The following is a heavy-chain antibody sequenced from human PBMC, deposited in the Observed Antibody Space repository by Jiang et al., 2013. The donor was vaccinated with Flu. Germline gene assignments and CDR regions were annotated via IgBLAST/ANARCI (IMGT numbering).Heavy chain of an antibody. CDR3: ANFPYSYGPLGVGYFDY. CDR1: GFTFSSYA. V-gene: IGHV3-23*01. D-gene: IGHD5-18*01. CDR2: ISGSGGST. J-gene: IGHJ4*02. Sequence: VQLLESGGGLVQPGGSLRLSCAASGFTFSSYAMSWVRQAPGKGLEWVSTISGSGGSTYYADSVKGRFTISRDNSKNTLYLQMNSLRAEDTAVYYCANFPYSYGPLGVGYFDYWGQGTLVTVSS.